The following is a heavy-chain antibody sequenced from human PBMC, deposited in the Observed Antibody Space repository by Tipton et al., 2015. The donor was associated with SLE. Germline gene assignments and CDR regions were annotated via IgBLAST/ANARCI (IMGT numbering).Heavy chain of an antibody. J-gene: IGHJ2*01. D-gene: IGHD6-6*01. V-gene: IGHV4-59*01. Sequence: TLSLTCTVSSDSMSSYYWSWIRQPPGKGLEWIGYIYYSGITSYNPSLKSRVTISVDTSKNQFSLKLSSVTAADTAVYFCARNSTARPLYWYFDLWGRGTLVTVSS. CDR2: IYYSGIT. CDR3: ARNSTARPLYWYFDL. CDR1: SDSMSSYY.